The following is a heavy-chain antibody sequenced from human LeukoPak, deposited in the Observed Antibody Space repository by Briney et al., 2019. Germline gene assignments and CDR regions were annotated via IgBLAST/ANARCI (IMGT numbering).Heavy chain of an antibody. J-gene: IGHJ4*02. D-gene: IGHD6-13*01. CDR3: ARGVYIAAAQYGY. CDR1: GGSISSYY. Sequence: SETLSLTCTVSGGSISSYYWSWIRQPPGKGLEWIGYIYYSGNTNYNPSLKSRVTISVDTSKNQFTLKLSSVTAADTAVYYCARGVYIAAAQYGYWGQGTLVTVSS. CDR2: IYYSGNT. V-gene: IGHV4-59*08.